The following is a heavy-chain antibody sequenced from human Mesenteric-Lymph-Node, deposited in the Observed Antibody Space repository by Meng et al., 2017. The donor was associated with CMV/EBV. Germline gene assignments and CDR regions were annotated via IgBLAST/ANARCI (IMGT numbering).Heavy chain of an antibody. V-gene: IGHV4-38-2*02. CDR2: IYHSGST. D-gene: IGHD1-26*01. Sequence: GSLRLSCTVSGYSISSGYYWGWIRQPPGKGLEWIGSIYHSGSTYYNPSLKSRVTISVDTSKNQFSLKLSSVTAADTAVYYCARDIKGVRGSYYFDYRGQGTLVTVSS. CDR1: GYSISSGYY. CDR3: ARDIKGVRGSYYFDY. J-gene: IGHJ4*02.